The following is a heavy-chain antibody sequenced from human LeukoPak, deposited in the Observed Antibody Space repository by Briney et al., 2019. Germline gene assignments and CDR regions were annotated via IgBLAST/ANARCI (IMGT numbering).Heavy chain of an antibody. CDR2: ISGSGGST. CDR1: GFTFSSYW. CDR3: AKGGRITMIVVVITPYYFDY. V-gene: IGHV3-23*01. Sequence: GGSLRLSCAASGFTFSSYWMSWVRQAPGKGLEWVSAISGSGGSTYYADSVKGRFTISRDNSKNTLYLQMNSLRAEDTAVYYCAKGGRITMIVVVITPYYFDYWGQGTLVTVSS. D-gene: IGHD3-22*01. J-gene: IGHJ4*02.